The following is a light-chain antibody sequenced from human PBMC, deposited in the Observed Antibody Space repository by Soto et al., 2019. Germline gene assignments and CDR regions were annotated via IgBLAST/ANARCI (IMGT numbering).Light chain of an antibody. V-gene: IGLV1-40*01. CDR1: SSNIGAGYD. CDR2: GNS. Sequence: QSVLTQPPSVSGAPGQRVTISCTGSSSNIGAGYDVHWYQQLPGTAPKLLIYGNSNRPSGVPDRFSGSKSGTSASLAITGLQGEHEADYYCQSYDSSLRGSLFGGGTKVTVL. CDR3: QSYDSSLRGSL. J-gene: IGLJ2*01.